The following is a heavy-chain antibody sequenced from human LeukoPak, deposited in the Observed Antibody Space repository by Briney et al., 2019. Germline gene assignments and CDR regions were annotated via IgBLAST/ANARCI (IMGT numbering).Heavy chain of an antibody. J-gene: IGHJ4*02. CDR3: ARVKAARPSDLDY. Sequence: GASVKVSRKASGYTFTGYYMHWVRQAPGQGLEWMGWINPNSGGTNYAQKFQGRVTMTRDTSISTAYMELSRLRSDDTAVYYCARVKAARPSDLDYWGQGTLVTVSS. CDR2: INPNSGGT. CDR1: GYTFTGYY. V-gene: IGHV1-2*02. D-gene: IGHD6-6*01.